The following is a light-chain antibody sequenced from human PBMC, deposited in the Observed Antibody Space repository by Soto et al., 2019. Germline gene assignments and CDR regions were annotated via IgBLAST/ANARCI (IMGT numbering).Light chain of an antibody. CDR1: QTINDW. J-gene: IGKJ1*01. CDR3: QQYDIYPWT. CDR2: KAS. Sequence: DIQMTQSPSTLSASVGDRVIITCRASQTINDWLAWYQQKPGRAPNLLIYKASSLTSGVPSRFSCSRSGTEFTLTISSLQPDDFASYYCQQYDIYPWTFGQGTKVEIK. V-gene: IGKV1-5*03.